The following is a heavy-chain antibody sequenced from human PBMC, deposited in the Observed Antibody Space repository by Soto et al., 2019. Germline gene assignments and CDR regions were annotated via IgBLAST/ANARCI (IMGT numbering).Heavy chain of an antibody. Sequence: PSETLSLTCSVSGDSISSRTYYWGWIRQPPGKGLEWIGNIYYSGNTSYNPSLRSRVTISVDTSKNQFSLKLSSATAADTAVYYCARHACRGGSGYGDFEYWGQGTPVTVSS. CDR2: IYYSGNT. J-gene: IGHJ4*02. V-gene: IGHV4-39*01. CDR1: GDSISSRTYY. D-gene: IGHD2-15*01. CDR3: ARHACRGGSGYGDFEY.